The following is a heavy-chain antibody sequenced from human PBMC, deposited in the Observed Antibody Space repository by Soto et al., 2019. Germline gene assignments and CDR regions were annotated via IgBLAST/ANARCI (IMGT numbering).Heavy chain of an antibody. D-gene: IGHD3-10*01. V-gene: IGHV3-30*09. Sequence: QMQLVESGGAVVQPGRSLRLSCAASGFIFSSYSMHWVRQAPGKGLEWVGEISYDGTTQDYAEFVKGRFAISRDNSKNPRYLQMNSLRAEDTAMFYCVSLGGFGDLPLDNWGQGTLVTVSS. CDR2: ISYDGTTQ. CDR3: VSLGGFGDLPLDN. CDR1: GFIFSSYS. J-gene: IGHJ4*02.